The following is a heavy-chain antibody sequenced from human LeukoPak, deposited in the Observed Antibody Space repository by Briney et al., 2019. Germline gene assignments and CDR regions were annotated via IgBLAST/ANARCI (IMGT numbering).Heavy chain of an antibody. J-gene: IGHJ4*02. Sequence: ASVKVSCKASGYTFTSNDINWVRQATGQGLEWVGWMNPNSGKTGSAQKFQGRVTMTRNISISAAYMELSSLRPEDTAVYYCARGVRGHYYGSGSHPYYFDYWGQGTLVTVSS. V-gene: IGHV1-8*01. D-gene: IGHD3-10*01. CDR2: MNPNSGKT. CDR1: GYTFTSND. CDR3: ARGVRGHYYGSGSHPYYFDY.